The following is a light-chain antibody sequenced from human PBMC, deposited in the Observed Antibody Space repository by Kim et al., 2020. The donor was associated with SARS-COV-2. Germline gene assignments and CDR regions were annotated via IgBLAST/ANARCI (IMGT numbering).Light chain of an antibody. CDR1: QSISSG. J-gene: IGKJ2*01. CDR3: QQYNDYPYT. Sequence: ASVGERVTITCRTSQSISSGLAWYQQKPGKAPKLLMYKASTLKTEVPSRFTGSGSGTEFTLTISSLQPDDFAIYYCQQYNDYPYTFGQGTKLEI. CDR2: KAS. V-gene: IGKV1-5*03.